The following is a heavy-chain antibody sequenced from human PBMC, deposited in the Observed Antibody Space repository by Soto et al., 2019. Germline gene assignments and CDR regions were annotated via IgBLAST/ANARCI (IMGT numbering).Heavy chain of an antibody. CDR2: MSPNSGNT. J-gene: IGHJ6*02. V-gene: IGHV1-8*01. D-gene: IGHD3-3*01. CDR3: ARVKSITIFGVVIINGMDV. CDR1: GYTFTSYD. Sequence: ASVKVSCKASGYTFTSYDINWVRQATGQGLEWMGWMSPNSGNTGYAQKFQGRVTMTRNTSISTAYMELSSLRSEDTAVYYCARVKSITIFGVVIINGMDVWGQGTTVTVSS.